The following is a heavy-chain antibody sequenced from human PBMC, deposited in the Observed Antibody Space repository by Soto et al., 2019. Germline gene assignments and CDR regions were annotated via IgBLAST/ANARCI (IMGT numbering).Heavy chain of an antibody. CDR2: IKKRRDGGTT. V-gene: IGHV3-15*07. CDR3: TTIVPWGWNS. CDR1: GFRFSDTW. D-gene: IGHD3-16*01. J-gene: IGHJ4*02. Sequence: DVQLVESGGGLVKPGGSLRLSCAASGFRFSDTWMNWVRQAPGRGLEWVGRIKKRRDGGTTDYAAIVRGRFTISRDDSTNTLYLHMSSLKTEDTAIYYCTTIVPWGWNSWGQGTLVTVSS.